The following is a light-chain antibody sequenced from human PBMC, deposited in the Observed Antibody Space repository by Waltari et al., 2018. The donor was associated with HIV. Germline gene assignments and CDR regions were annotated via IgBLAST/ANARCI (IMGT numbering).Light chain of an antibody. CDR3: QQRSNWPPST. CDR2: DAF. Sequence: EILLTQSPATLSLSPGARATLSCRASQAVSNFLAWYQQKPGQAPRLLIYDAFKRATDIPDRFSGSGSGADVTLTSSSREPEDVAVYYCQQRSNWPPSTFGQGTKLEIK. V-gene: IGKV3-11*01. J-gene: IGKJ2*02. CDR1: QAVSNF.